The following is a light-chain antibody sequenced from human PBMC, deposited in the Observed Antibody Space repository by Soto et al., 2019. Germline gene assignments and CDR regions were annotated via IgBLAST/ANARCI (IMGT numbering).Light chain of an antibody. CDR2: GAS. CDR3: QQYNDWPRT. Sequence: EIVMTQSPATLSVSPGERVTLSCRASQSVSSNLAWYQQKLGQAPRLLIYGASTRATGIPARFSGGGSETEFTLTISSLQSEDFAVYYCQQYNDWPRTFGQGTKVEVK. J-gene: IGKJ1*01. CDR1: QSVSSN. V-gene: IGKV3-15*01.